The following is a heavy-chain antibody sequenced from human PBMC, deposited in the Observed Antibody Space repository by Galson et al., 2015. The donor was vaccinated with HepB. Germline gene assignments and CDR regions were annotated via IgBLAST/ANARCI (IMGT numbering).Heavy chain of an antibody. CDR1: GVLVDTHGMR. J-gene: IGHJ6*04. CDR3: ARLSARAGMDV. CDR2: IDWDDDE. D-gene: IGHD2/OR15-2a*01. V-gene: IGHV2-70*04. Sequence: PALVKPTQTLTLTCTFTGVLVDTHGMRVSWIRQPPGRALEWLARIDWDDDEFYNTPLKTRVTVSKDTSKNQVVFTMTNMEPVNTGTYYCARLSARAGMDVWGKGTTATV.